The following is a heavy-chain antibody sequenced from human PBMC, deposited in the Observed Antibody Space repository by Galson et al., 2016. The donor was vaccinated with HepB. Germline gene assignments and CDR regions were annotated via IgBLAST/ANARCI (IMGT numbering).Heavy chain of an antibody. CDR1: GFIFSNYD. D-gene: IGHD6-19*01. CDR3: VRGVAGCDY. CDR2: IDIAGDT. J-gene: IGHJ4*02. Sequence: SLRLSCAASGFIFSNYDMHWVRQVAGKGLEWVSCIDIAGDTYYPDSVKGRFTTSREHAKSTVYLQINSLRAEDTAVYYCVRGVAGCDYWGQGTLVTVSS. V-gene: IGHV3-13*01.